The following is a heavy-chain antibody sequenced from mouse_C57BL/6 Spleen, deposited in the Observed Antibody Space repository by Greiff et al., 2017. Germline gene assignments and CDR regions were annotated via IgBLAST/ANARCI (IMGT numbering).Heavy chain of an antibody. V-gene: IGHV1-80*01. Sequence: QVQLQQSGAELVKPGASVKISCKASGYAFSSYWMNWVKQRPGKGLEWIGQIYPGDGDTNYNGKFKGKATLTADKSSSTAYLQLSSLTSEDSAVYFCARTAQATGPYFDYWGQGTTLTVSS. D-gene: IGHD3-2*02. CDR2: IYPGDGDT. CDR3: ARTAQATGPYFDY. J-gene: IGHJ2*01. CDR1: GYAFSSYW.